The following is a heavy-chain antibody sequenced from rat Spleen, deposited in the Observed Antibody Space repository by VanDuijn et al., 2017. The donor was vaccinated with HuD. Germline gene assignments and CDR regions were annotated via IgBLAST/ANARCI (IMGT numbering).Heavy chain of an antibody. Sequence: EVQLMESGGGLVQPGRSLKFSCVASGFTFSDYAMAWVRQAPKKGLEWVATILYDDTNTYYRYSVKGRFTISRDNTKNTLYLQMDSLRSEDTATYYCARHPQLGVFWYFDFWGPGTMVTVSS. CDR1: GFTFSDYA. CDR2: ILYDDTNT. CDR3: ARHPQLGVFWYFDF. D-gene: IGHD5-1*01. J-gene: IGHJ1*01. V-gene: IGHV5-17*01.